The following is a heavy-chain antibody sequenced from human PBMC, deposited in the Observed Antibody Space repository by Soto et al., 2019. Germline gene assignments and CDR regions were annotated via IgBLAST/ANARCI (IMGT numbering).Heavy chain of an antibody. V-gene: IGHV1-18*01. Sequence: ASGKVSCKASGYTFTRYGISWVGQAPGQRLEGVGWISAYNGNTNYAQKLQGRVTMTTDTSTSTAYMELRSLRSDDTAVYYCARDLGYYDSSGYYLPKYYFDYWGQGTLVTVSS. CDR3: ARDLGYYDSSGYYLPKYYFDY. D-gene: IGHD3-22*01. J-gene: IGHJ4*02. CDR1: GYTFTRYG. CDR2: ISAYNGNT.